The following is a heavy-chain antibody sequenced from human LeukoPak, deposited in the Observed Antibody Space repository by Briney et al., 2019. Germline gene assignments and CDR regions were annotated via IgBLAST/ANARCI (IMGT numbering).Heavy chain of an antibody. Sequence: ASVKVSCKAYGYTFTSYYMHWVRQAPGQGLEWMGIINPSGGSTSYAQKFQGRVTMTRDTSTSTVYMELSSLRSEDTAVYYCASITVTTNWFDPWGQGTLVTVSS. CDR2: INPSGGST. CDR1: GYTFTSYY. CDR3: ASITVTTNWFDP. V-gene: IGHV1-46*01. D-gene: IGHD4-17*01. J-gene: IGHJ5*02.